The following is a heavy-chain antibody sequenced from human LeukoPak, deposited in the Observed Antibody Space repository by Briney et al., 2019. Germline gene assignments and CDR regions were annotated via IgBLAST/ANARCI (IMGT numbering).Heavy chain of an antibody. CDR2: IYYSGSS. CDR3: ARHGTSGTNLNWFDP. V-gene: IGHV4-59*01. D-gene: IGHD1-1*01. Sequence: SETLSLTCTVSGGSISSFYWSWIRQPPGKGLEWISHIYYSGSSNYNPSLKSRVTISVDTSKNQFSLKLSSVTAADTAVYYCARHGTSGTNLNWFDPWGQGTLGTVSS. CDR1: GGSISSFY. J-gene: IGHJ5*02.